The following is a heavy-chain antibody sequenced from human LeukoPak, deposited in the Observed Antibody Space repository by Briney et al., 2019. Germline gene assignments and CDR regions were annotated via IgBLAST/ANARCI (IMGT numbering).Heavy chain of an antibody. D-gene: IGHD3-10*01. J-gene: IGHJ6*02. CDR3: AKDLDNDSGTRYYYYGMDV. Sequence: GGSLRLSCAASGFTFSSYGMHWVRQAPGKGLEWVAVISYDGSNKYYADSVKGRFTISRDNSKNTLYLQMDSLRAEDTAVYYCAKDLDNDSGTRYYYYGMDVWGQGTTVTVSS. CDR1: GFTFSSYG. CDR2: ISYDGSNK. V-gene: IGHV3-30*18.